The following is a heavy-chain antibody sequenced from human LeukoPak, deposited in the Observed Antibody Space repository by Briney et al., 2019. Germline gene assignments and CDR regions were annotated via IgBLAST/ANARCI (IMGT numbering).Heavy chain of an antibody. V-gene: IGHV4-59*01. CDR2: IYYSGST. CDR3: AREEWEPPYGMDV. D-gene: IGHD1-26*01. Sequence: SETLSLTCTASGGSISSYYWSWIRQPPGKGLEWIGYIYYSGSTNYNPSLKSRVTISVDTSKNQFSLKLSSVTAADTAVYYCAREEWEPPYGMDVWGQGTTVTVSS. J-gene: IGHJ6*02. CDR1: GGSISSYY.